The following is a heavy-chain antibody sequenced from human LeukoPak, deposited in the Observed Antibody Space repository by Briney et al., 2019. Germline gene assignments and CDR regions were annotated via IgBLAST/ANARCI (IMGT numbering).Heavy chain of an antibody. V-gene: IGHV4-39*01. D-gene: IGHD1-26*01. CDR3: ARHKQSGTYYDAFDI. CDR2: IYYSGST. J-gene: IGHJ3*02. Sequence: SETLSLTCAVSGGSIGSTTYYWGWIRQPPGKELECIGSIYYSGSTYYNPSLKSRVTISLDTSKNQFSLKLSSVTAADTAVYYCARHKQSGTYYDAFDIWGQGTMVTVSS. CDR1: GGSIGSTTYY.